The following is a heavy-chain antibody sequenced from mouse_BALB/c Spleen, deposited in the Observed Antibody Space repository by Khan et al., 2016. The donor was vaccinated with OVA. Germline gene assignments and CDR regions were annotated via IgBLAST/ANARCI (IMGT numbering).Heavy chain of an antibody. J-gene: IGHJ3*01. CDR2: IWSAGST. V-gene: IGHV2-2*02. CDR1: GFSLANYS. D-gene: IGHD2-4*01. Sequence: VQLQESGPGLVQPSQSLSITCTVSGFSLANYSVHWIRQSPGKGLEWLGVIWSAGSTDYNAAFMSRLTITKDNSRSQVFFKMNSLQPNDPAIYYWARRGYDYGRGALFAYWGQGTLVTVSA. CDR3: ARRGYDYGRGALFAY.